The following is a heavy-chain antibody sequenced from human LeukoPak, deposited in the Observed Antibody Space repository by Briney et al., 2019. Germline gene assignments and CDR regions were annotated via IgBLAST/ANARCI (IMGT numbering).Heavy chain of an antibody. CDR2: IYYSGST. J-gene: IGHJ4*02. CDR1: GGSISSSSYY. D-gene: IGHD2-2*01. V-gene: IGHV4-39*07. CDR3: ARALEGRPVPLYY. Sequence: SETLSLTCTVSGGSISSSSYYWGWIRQPPGKGLESIGTIYYSGSTYYNPSLKSRVTISVDTSKNQFSLKLSSVTAADTAVYYCARALEGRPVPLYYWGQGTLVTVSS.